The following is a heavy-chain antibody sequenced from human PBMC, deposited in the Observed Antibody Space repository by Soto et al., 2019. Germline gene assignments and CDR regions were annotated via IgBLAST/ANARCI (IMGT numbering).Heavy chain of an antibody. D-gene: IGHD1-26*01. CDR1: GYTFTSYG. CDR3: ASSATTADYYYGMDV. Sequence: ASVKVSCKASGYTFTSYGISWVRQAPGQGLEWMGWISAYNGNTNYAQKLQGRVTMTTDTSTSTAYMELSSLRSEDTAVYYCASSATTADYYYGMDVWGQGTKVTVSS. V-gene: IGHV1-18*01. CDR2: ISAYNGNT. J-gene: IGHJ6*02.